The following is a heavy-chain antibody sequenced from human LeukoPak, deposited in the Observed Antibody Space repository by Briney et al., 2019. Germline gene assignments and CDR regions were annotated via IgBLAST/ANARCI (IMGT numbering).Heavy chain of an antibody. Sequence: PGGSLRLSCAASGFDLGHYEVNWVRQAPGKGLEWIAHISVRAATIYYGASVKGRFTISRDNSKNTLYLQMNSLRAEDTAVYYCARDSRCSSTSCYLGYYGMDVWGQGTTVTVSS. V-gene: IGHV3-48*03. CDR3: ARDSRCSSTSCYLGYYGMDV. J-gene: IGHJ6*02. D-gene: IGHD2-2*01. CDR2: ISVRAATI. CDR1: GFDLGHYE.